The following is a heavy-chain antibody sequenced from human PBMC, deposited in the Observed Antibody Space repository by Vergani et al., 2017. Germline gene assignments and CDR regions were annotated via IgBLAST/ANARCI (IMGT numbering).Heavy chain of an antibody. V-gene: IGHV1-18*01. J-gene: IGHJ4*02. CDR1: GYTFTSYG. Sequence: QVQLVQSGAEVKKPGASVKVSCKASGYTFTSYGISWVRQAPGQGLEWMGWISAYNGNTNYAQKLQGRVTMTPDTSTSTAYMELRSLRSDGTAVYYCARDESGMAAAEGPSFDYWGQGTLVTVSS. CDR2: ISAYNGNT. D-gene: IGHD6-13*01. CDR3: ARDESGMAAAEGPSFDY.